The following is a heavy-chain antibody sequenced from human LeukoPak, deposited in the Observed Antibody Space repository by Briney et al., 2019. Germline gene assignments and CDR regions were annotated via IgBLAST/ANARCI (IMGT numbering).Heavy chain of an antibody. CDR3: ARGVTSPLDAFDI. V-gene: IGHV4-59*01. CDR2: LCNSGST. D-gene: IGHD1-26*01. Sequence: SETLSLTCTVSGGSISSYYWNWMRQPPGKGLEWIGCLCNSGSTNYNPSLKSRLTISLDMSKNQLSLKLTSVTAADTAVYYCARGVTSPLDAFDIWGQGTTVTVSS. J-gene: IGHJ3*02. CDR1: GGSISSYY.